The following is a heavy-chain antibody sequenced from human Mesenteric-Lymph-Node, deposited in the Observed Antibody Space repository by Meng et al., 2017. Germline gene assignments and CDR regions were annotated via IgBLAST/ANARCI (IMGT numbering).Heavy chain of an antibody. CDR3: VSTVTPNFYYFDY. D-gene: IGHD4-17*01. CDR2: ISGSGGST. Sequence: EVQLLESGGGLVQPGGFLRLSCAASGFTFSSYGMSWVRQAPGKGLEWVSAISGSGGSTYYADSVKGRFTISRDNSKNTLYLQMNSLRAEDTAVYYCVSTVTPNFYYFDYWGQGTLVTVSS. V-gene: IGHV3-23*01. J-gene: IGHJ4*02. CDR1: GFTFSSYG.